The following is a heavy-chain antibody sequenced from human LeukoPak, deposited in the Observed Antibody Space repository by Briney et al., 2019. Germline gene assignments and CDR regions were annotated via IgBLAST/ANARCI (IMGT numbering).Heavy chain of an antibody. J-gene: IGHJ4*02. CDR1: GFPFVDYA. CDR2: ISWEGGRP. D-gene: IGHD3-16*02. CDR3: AGGLGELSNFDY. V-gene: IGHV3-43D*03. Sequence: GGCLSLSCAAAGFPFVDYAMDRVRQAPGEGLGLVSFISWEGGRPYYADSVKGRFTISRDNSKNSCDLQMTSWREEDTSLCYCAGGLGELSNFDYWGQGTLVTVSS.